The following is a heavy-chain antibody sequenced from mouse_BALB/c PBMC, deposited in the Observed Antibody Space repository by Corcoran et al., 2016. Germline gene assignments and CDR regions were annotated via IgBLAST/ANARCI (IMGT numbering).Heavy chain of an antibody. CDR3: ASYYVYYLDY. CDR2: INPYNDGT. CDR1: GYTFTSYV. V-gene: IGHV1S136*01. J-gene: IGHJ2*01. D-gene: IGHD1-1*01. Sequence: EVQLQQSGPELVKPGASVKMSCKASGYTFTSYVMHGVKQKPGQGLEWIGYINPYNDGTKYNEKFKGKATLTPDKSSSTAYMELSSLSSEDSGVYYFASYYVYYLDYLGQGTTLPVTS.